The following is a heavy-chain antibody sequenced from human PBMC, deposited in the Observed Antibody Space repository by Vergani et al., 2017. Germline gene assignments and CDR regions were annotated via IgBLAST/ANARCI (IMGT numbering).Heavy chain of an antibody. Sequence: EVQLLESGGGLVQPGGTLRLSCAASGFTFSSYAMSWVRQAPGKGLEWVSAISGSGGSTYYADSVKGRFTISGDNSKNTLYLQMNSLRAEDTSGYYCAKDPGDAKYYYYYMDVWGKGTTVTVSS. J-gene: IGHJ6*03. CDR3: AKDPGDAKYYYYYMDV. CDR1: GFTFSSYA. V-gene: IGHV3-23*01. CDR2: ISGSGGST. D-gene: IGHD3-16*01.